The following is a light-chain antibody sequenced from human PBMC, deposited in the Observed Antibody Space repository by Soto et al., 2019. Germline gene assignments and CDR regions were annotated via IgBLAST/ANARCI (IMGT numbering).Light chain of an antibody. CDR3: MQGTHWPWT. CDR2: KVS. J-gene: IGKJ1*01. V-gene: IGKV2-30*02. CDR1: QSLVHPDGNTY. Sequence: DVVMTQSPLSLPVTLGQPASISCRSSQSLVHPDGNTYLSWFQQRPGQSPRRLIYKVSNRDSGVPDRISGSGSGTGFTLRISRVEAEDVGIYYCMQGTHWPWTFGRGTKVDIK.